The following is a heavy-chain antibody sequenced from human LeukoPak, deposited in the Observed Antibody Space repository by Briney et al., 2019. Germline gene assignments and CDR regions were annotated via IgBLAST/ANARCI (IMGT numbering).Heavy chain of an antibody. CDR3: ARDTLIAAFDY. V-gene: IGHV4-39*07. J-gene: IGHJ4*02. CDR2: IYYNGGS. D-gene: IGHD6-13*01. Sequence: SETLSLTCTVSGGSISSSSYYWGWIRQPPGRGLEWIGNIYYNGGSYYNSSLKSRVTISVDTSKNQFSLKLSSVTAADTAVYYCARDTLIAAFDYWGQGTLVTVSS. CDR1: GGSISSSSYY.